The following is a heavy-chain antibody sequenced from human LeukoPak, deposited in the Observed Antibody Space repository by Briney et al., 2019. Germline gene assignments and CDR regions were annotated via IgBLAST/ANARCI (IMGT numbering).Heavy chain of an antibody. D-gene: IGHD2-21*02. J-gene: IGHJ3*02. CDR2: IYYSGRT. CDR3: ARVDGDHDAFDI. Sequence: PSETLSLTCTVSGGSISSGDYYWSWIRQPPGKGLEWMGYIYYSGRTYYNPSLKSRVTISVDTSKNQFSLKLSSVTAADTAVYYCARVDGDHDAFDIWSQGTMVSVSS. CDR1: GGSISSGDYY. V-gene: IGHV4-30-4*01.